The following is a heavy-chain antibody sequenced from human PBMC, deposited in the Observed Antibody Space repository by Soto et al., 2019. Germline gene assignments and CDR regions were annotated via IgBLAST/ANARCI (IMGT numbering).Heavy chain of an antibody. CDR2: IIPILGIA. CDR3: ARDQHTYCSGGSCKDYYYHMDV. CDR1: GGTFSSYT. V-gene: IGHV1-69*04. D-gene: IGHD2-15*01. Sequence: SVKVSCKASGGTFSSYTISWVRQAPGQGLEWMGRIIPILGIANYAQKFQGRVTITADKSTSTAYMELSSLRSEDTAVYYCARDQHTYCSGGSCKDYYYHMDVWGKGTTVTVSS. J-gene: IGHJ6*03.